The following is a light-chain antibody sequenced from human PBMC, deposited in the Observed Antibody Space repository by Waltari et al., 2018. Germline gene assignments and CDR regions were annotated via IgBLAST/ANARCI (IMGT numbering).Light chain of an antibody. CDR3: QHYVNLPVT. CDR2: DAS. J-gene: IGKJ1*01. V-gene: IGKV3-20*01. Sequence: EIVLTQSPGTLSSSPGERATLSCRASQRVGKSLAWYQQRPGQAPRLLIYDASTRATGTPGRFSGSGFGTDFSLAISSLEPEDFAVYFCQHYVNLPVTFGQGTKVEI. CDR1: QRVGKS.